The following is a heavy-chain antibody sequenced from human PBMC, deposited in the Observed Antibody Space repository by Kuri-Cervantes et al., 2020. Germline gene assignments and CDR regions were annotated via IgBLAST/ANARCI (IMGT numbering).Heavy chain of an antibody. CDR2: ISAYNGNT. V-gene: IGHV1-18*01. CDR3: ARGGRYCSGGSCYETDAFDI. Sequence: ASVKVSCKASGGTFSSYAISWVRQAPGQGLEWMGWISAYNGNTNYAQKLQGRVTMTTDTSTSTAYMELRSLRSDDTAVYYCARGGRYCSGGSCYETDAFDIWGQGTMVTVSS. D-gene: IGHD2-15*01. J-gene: IGHJ3*02. CDR1: GGTFSSYA.